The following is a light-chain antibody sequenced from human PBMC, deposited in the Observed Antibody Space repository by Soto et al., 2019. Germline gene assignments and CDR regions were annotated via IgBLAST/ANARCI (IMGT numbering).Light chain of an antibody. J-gene: IGKJ1*01. CDR2: GAS. Sequence: EIVLTQSPGTLSLSPGVRATLSCRASQSVSSSYLAWYQQKPGQAPRLLIYGASTRATGFPARFSGSGSGTEFTLTISSLQSEDFAVYYCQQYNNWPRTFGQGTKV. CDR1: QSVSSSY. V-gene: IGKV3-15*01. CDR3: QQYNNWPRT.